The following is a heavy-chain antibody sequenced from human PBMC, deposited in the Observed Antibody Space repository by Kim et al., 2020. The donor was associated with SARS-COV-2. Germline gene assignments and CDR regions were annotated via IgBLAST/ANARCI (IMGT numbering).Heavy chain of an antibody. CDR1: GFTFSSYA. Sequence: GGSLRLSCAASGFTFSSYAMSWVRQAPGKGLEWVSAISGSGGSTYYADSVKGRFTISRDNSKNTLYLEMNSLRAEDTAVYYCAKDEVFIAARGTFDYWGQGTLVTVSS. CDR2: ISGSGGST. CDR3: AKDEVFIAARGTFDY. V-gene: IGHV3-23*01. D-gene: IGHD6-6*01. J-gene: IGHJ4*02.